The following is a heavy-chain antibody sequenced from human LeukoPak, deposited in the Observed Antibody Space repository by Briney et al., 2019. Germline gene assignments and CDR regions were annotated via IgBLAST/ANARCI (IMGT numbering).Heavy chain of an antibody. CDR1: GDSISSYY. V-gene: IGHV4-59*08. CDR3: ARHYPYGSGSYSPFYFDY. Sequence: PSETLSLTCTVSGDSISSYYWSWTRQPPGKGLEWIGYIYYSGSTNYNPSLKSRVTISVDTLKNQFSLKLSSVTAADTGVYYCARHYPYGSGSYSPFYFDYWGQGTLVTVSS. D-gene: IGHD3-10*01. J-gene: IGHJ4*02. CDR2: IYYSGST.